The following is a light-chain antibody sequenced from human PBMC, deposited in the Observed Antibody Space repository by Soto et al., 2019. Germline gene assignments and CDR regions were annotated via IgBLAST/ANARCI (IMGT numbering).Light chain of an antibody. V-gene: IGKV3-20*01. CDR1: QSVSSSY. CDR3: QQYGSSPWT. Sequence: EIVLTQSPGTLSLSPGERATLSCRASQSVSSSYLAWYQQKPGQAPRLLMCGASSRATGIPDRFSGSGSGTDFTLTISRLEPEDFAVYYCQQYGSSPWTFGQGSKVDIK. CDR2: GAS. J-gene: IGKJ1*01.